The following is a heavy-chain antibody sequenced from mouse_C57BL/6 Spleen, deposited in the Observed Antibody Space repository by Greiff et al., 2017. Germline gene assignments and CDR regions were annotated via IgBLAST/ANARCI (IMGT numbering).Heavy chain of an antibody. J-gene: IGHJ4*01. V-gene: IGHV1-62-2*01. CDR3: ARHGSYYYGSSSYAMDY. D-gene: IGHD1-1*01. Sequence: VQLQQSGAELVKPGASVKLSCKASGYTFTEYTIHWVKQRSGQGLEWIGWFYPGRGSIKYNEKFKDKATLTADKSSSTVYMELSRLTSEDSAVYFCARHGSYYYGSSSYAMDYWGQGTSVTVSS. CDR1: GYTFTEYT. CDR2: FYPGRGSI.